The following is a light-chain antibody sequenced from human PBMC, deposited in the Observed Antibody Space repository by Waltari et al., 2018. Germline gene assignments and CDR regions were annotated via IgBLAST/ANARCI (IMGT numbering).Light chain of an antibody. V-gene: IGKV3-20*01. J-gene: IGKJ1*01. CDR1: QSVSRA. CDR3: QHYLRLPVT. Sequence: EILLTQSPGTLSLSLGERATLACRASQSVSRALAWYQQKPGQAPRLLIYGASTRATGIPDRFSGSGSGTDFSLTISRLEPDDFAVYYCQHYLRLPVTFGQGTTVEI. CDR2: GAS.